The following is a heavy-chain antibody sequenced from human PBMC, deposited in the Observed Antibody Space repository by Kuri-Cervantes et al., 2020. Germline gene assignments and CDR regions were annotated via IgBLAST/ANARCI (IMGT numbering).Heavy chain of an antibody. D-gene: IGHD3-16*01. CDR1: GFTFSSYA. Sequence: GGSLRLSCAASGFTFSSYAMHWVRQAPGKGLEWVAVISYDGSNKYYADSVKGRFTISRDNAKNSLYLQMNSLRAEDTAVYYCASQGDLGYWGQGTLVTVSS. V-gene: IGHV3-30-3*01. J-gene: IGHJ4*02. CDR3: ASQGDLGY. CDR2: ISYDGSNK.